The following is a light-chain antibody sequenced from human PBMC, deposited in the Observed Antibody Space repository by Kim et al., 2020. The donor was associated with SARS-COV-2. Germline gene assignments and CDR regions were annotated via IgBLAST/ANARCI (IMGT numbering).Light chain of an antibody. Sequence: SYELTQPLSVSVALGQTARIICGGNNLGRKNVHWYQQKPGQAPVLVIYRDDNRPSGIPERFSGSNSGNTATLTISRAQAGVEADYYCQVWDSSNAIGGGT. V-gene: IGLV3-9*01. CDR2: RDD. CDR3: QVWDSSNA. J-gene: IGLJ2*01. CDR1: NLGRKN.